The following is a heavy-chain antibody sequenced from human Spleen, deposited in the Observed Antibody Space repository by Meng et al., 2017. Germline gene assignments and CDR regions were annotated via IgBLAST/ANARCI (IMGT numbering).Heavy chain of an antibody. Sequence: QGQLQQWGAGLLKPSVTLSLTCVVSGWSFSDYYWSWIRQPPGKGLEWIGEINHSGSTNYNPSLESRATISVDTSQNNLSLKLSSVTAADSAVYYCARGPTTMAHDFDYWGQGTLVTVSS. D-gene: IGHD4-11*01. CDR3: ARGPTTMAHDFDY. V-gene: IGHV4-34*01. J-gene: IGHJ4*02. CDR2: INHSGST. CDR1: GWSFSDYY.